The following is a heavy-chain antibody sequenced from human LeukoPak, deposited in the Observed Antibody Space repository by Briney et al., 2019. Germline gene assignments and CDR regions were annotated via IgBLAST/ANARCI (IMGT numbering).Heavy chain of an antibody. D-gene: IGHD3-22*01. Sequence: GSLRLSCAASGFTFSDYYMSWIRQPPGKGLEWIGEINHSGSTNYNPSLKSRVTISVDTSKNQFSLKLSSVTAADTAVYYCARQRITMIVVAYRVWFDPWGQGTLVTVSS. CDR1: GFTFSDYY. CDR2: INHSGST. CDR3: ARQRITMIVVAYRVWFDP. J-gene: IGHJ5*02. V-gene: IGHV4-34*01.